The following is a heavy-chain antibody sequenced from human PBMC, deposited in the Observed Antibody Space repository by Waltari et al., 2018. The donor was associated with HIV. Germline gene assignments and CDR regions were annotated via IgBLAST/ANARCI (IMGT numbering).Heavy chain of an antibody. Sequence: QLQLQESGPGLVKPSEPLSLTCTVSGRSISSSSYDWGWLRQTTGKGLEWIGSIYYSGSTYYNPSLKSRVTISVDTSKNQFSLKLSSVTAADTAVYYCARAGYCSSTSCSFFDYWGQGTLVTVSS. J-gene: IGHJ4*02. D-gene: IGHD2-2*01. CDR2: IYYSGST. V-gene: IGHV4-39*01. CDR3: ARAGYCSSTSCSFFDY. CDR1: GRSISSSSYD.